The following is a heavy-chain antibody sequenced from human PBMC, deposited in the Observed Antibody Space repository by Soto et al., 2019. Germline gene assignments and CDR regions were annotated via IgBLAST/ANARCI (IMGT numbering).Heavy chain of an antibody. CDR3: AKEPVGPDWYFDL. CDR2: ISSSGGST. Sequence: PGGSLRLSCAASGFTFSSYAMSWVRQAPGKGLEWVSAISSSGGSTHYADSVKGRFTVSRDNAMNSLYLQMNSLRAEDTAVYNCAKEPVGPDWYFDLWGRGTLVTVSS. V-gene: IGHV3-23*01. CDR1: GFTFSSYA. J-gene: IGHJ2*01.